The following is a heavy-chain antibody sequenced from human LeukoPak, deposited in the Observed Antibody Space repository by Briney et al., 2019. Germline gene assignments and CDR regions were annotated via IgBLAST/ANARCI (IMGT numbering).Heavy chain of an antibody. J-gene: IGHJ4*02. CDR1: GFTFSSYA. CDR2: SSGSGGST. CDR3: ANEAYYYESSGYYYFDY. D-gene: IGHD3-22*01. Sequence: GASLRLSCAASGFTFSSYAMSWVRQAPGKGLEWVSASSGSGGSTYYADSVKGRFTISRDNSKNTLYLQMNSLRAEDTTVYYCANEAYYYESSGYYYFDYWGQGTLVTVSS. V-gene: IGHV3-23*01.